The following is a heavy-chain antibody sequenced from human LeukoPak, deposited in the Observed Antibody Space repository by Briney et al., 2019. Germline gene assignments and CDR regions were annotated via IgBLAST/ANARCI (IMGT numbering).Heavy chain of an antibody. CDR2: IVGSSSDI. D-gene: IGHD1-1*01. Sequence: GGSLRLSCTASGFSFSTYSMNWVRQAPGKGLEWVSYIVGSSSDIYYADSVKGRFTISRDNAKNSLYLQMDSLRAEDTAVYYCATDSPETAAFDYWGQGTLVTVSS. CDR3: ATDSPETAAFDY. CDR1: GFSFSTYS. V-gene: IGHV3-21*01. J-gene: IGHJ4*02.